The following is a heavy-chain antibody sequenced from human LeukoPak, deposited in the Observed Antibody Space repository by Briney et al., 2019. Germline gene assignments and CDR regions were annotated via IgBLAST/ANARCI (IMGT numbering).Heavy chain of an antibody. J-gene: IGHJ4*02. CDR3: ARDPPLYY. CDR1: GFTFSSYA. V-gene: IGHV3-23*01. Sequence: PGGSLRLSCAVSGFTFSSYAMSWVRQAPGKGLDWVSTIGGSGGSTYYADSVKGRFTISRDNSNNTLYLQMNSLRAEDTAVYYCARDPPLYYWGQGTLVTVSS. CDR2: IGGSGGST.